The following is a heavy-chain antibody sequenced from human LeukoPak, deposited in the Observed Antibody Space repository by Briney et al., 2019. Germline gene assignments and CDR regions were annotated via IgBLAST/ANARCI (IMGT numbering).Heavy chain of an antibody. V-gene: IGHV3-23*01. CDR1: GFTFSSSA. D-gene: IGHD2-15*01. J-gene: IGHJ4*02. CDR3: AGEGHGYCSGGSCHRGATFDY. Sequence: GGSLRLSCAASGFTFSSSAMSWVRQAPGKGLEWVSAISNNGGYTYYADSVQGRFTISRDNSKNTLYLQMNSLRAEDTAVYYCAGEGHGYCSGGSCHRGATFDYWGQGTLVTVSS. CDR2: ISNNGGYT.